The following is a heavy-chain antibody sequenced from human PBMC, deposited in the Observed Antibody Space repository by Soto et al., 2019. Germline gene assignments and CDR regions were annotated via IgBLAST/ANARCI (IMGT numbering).Heavy chain of an antibody. Sequence: EVQLVETGGGLIQPGGSLRLSCAASGFTVSSNYMSWVRQAPGKGLEWVAVIYSGSSTYYADSVKGRFTISRDNSKNTLYLQMNSLRAEDTAVYYCARDGYSGYDYFDYWGQGTLVTVSS. J-gene: IGHJ4*02. CDR2: IYSGSST. CDR1: GFTVSSNY. D-gene: IGHD5-12*01. CDR3: ARDGYSGYDYFDY. V-gene: IGHV3-53*02.